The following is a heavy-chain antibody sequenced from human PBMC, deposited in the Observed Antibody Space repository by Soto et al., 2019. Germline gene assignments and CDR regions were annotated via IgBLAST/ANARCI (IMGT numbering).Heavy chain of an antibody. Sequence: GGSLRLSCAASGFTLSGYGMHWVRQAPGKGLEWVAVISYDGSNKYYADSVKGRFTISRDNSKNTLYLQMNSLRAEDTAVYYCAKDLSPIYYDSSGYTLDRAYYYGMDVWGQGTTVTVSS. J-gene: IGHJ6*02. V-gene: IGHV3-30*18. D-gene: IGHD3-22*01. CDR1: GFTLSGYG. CDR3: AKDLSPIYYDSSGYTLDRAYYYGMDV. CDR2: ISYDGSNK.